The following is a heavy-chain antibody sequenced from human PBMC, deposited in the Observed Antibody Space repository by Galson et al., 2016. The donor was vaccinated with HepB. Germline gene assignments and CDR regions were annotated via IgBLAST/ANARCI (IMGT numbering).Heavy chain of an antibody. CDR1: GFTFGSNG. CDR3: ARAGSGTSKYYYYYGMDV. V-gene: IGHV3-21*01. Sequence: SLRLSCAASGFTFGSNGMNWVRQAPGKGLEWVSSISSSSNYIYYADSVKGRFTISRDNAKNSLYLQMNSLRAEDTAVYFFARAGSGTSKYYYYYGMDVWGQGTAVTVSS. J-gene: IGHJ6*02. D-gene: IGHD3-10*01. CDR2: ISSSSNYI.